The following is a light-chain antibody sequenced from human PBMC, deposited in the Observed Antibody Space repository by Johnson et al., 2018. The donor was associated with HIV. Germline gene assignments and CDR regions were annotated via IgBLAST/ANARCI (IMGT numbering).Light chain of an antibody. J-gene: IGLJ1*01. CDR2: DNN. Sequence: QSVLTQPPSVSAAPGQKVTISCSGSSSNIGNNYVSWYQQLPGTAPKLLIYDNNKRPSGIPDRFSGSKSGTSATLGITGLQTGDEADYYCGTWDSSLSAWFYVFGTGTNVTVL. CDR3: GTWDSSLSAWFYV. V-gene: IGLV1-51*01. CDR1: SSNIGNNY.